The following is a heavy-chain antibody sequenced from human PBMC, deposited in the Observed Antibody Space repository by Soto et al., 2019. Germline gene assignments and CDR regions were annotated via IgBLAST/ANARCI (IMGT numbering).Heavy chain of an antibody. CDR3: ARPYSSGWYGTGDWFDP. D-gene: IGHD6-19*01. CDR2: IYWDDDK. J-gene: IGHJ5*02. CDR1: GFSLSTSGVG. V-gene: IGHV2-5*02. Sequence: QITLKESGPTLVKPTQTLTLTCTFSGFSLSTSGVGVGWIRQPPGKALEWLALIYWDDDKRYSPSLKSRLTITKATSKNQVVLTMTNMDPVDTATYYCARPYSSGWYGTGDWFDPWGQGTLVTVSS.